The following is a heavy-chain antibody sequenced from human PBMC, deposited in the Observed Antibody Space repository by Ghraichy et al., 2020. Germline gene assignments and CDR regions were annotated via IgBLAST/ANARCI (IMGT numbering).Heavy chain of an antibody. V-gene: IGHV1-8*01. J-gene: IGHJ6*03. CDR3: ATAFSGYSSGWYPFGYYYYYMDV. D-gene: IGHD6-19*01. CDR2: MNPNSGNT. CDR1: GYTFTSYD. Sequence: ASVKVSCKASGYTFTSYDINWVRQATGQGLEWMGWMNPNSGNTGYAQKFQGRVTMTRNTSISTAYMELSSLRSEDTAVYYCATAFSGYSSGWYPFGYYYYYMDVWGKGTTVTVSS.